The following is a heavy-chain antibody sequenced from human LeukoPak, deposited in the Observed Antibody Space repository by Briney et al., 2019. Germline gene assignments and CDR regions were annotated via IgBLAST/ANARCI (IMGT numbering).Heavy chain of an antibody. Sequence: GESLKISCKGSGYSFTNYWITWVRQMPGKGLEWMGRIDPSDSYINYSPSFQGHVTISADKSISTAYLQWSSLKASDTAMYYCARLYYDSSGYPDYWGQGTLVTVSS. CDR2: IDPSDSYI. CDR3: ARLYYDSSGYPDY. V-gene: IGHV5-10-1*01. J-gene: IGHJ4*02. CDR1: GYSFTNYW. D-gene: IGHD3-22*01.